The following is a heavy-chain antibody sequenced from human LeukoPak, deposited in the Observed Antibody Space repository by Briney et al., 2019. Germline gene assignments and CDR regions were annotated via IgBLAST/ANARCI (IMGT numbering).Heavy chain of an antibody. CDR3: ARGYFDY. J-gene: IGHJ4*02. V-gene: IGHV4-39*01. Sequence: SETLSPTCTVSGVPISSDNYYWGWIREPPGKGLEWIGNIHYSGSTYYTPSLKSRVTISVDRSKNQLSLKLSSVTAADTAVYYCARGYFDYWGQGTLVTVSS. CDR1: GVPISSDNYY. CDR2: IHYSGST.